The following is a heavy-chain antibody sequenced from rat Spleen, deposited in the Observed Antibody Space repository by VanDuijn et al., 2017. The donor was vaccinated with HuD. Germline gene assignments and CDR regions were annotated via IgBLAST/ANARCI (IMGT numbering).Heavy chain of an antibody. D-gene: IGHD1-4*01. CDR1: GFTFNKYW. V-gene: IGHV5-31*01. CDR2: ITNTGGST. Sequence: EVQLVESGGGLVQPGRSLKLSCVTSGFTFNKYWVAWIRQAPGKGLEWVASITNTGGSTYYRDSVKGRFTISRDIAKSTLFLQMNSLKSEDTATYYCTTGGLPYYFDYWGQGVMVTVSS. J-gene: IGHJ2*01. CDR3: TTGGLPYYFDY.